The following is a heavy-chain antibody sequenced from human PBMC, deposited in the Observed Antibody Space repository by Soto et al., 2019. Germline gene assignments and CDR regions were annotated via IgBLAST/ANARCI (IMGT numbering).Heavy chain of an antibody. J-gene: IGHJ4*02. V-gene: IGHV1-3*01. CDR1: GYTFTSYA. CDR2: INAGNGNT. D-gene: IGHD3-10*01. Sequence: ASVKVSCKASGYTFTSYAIHWVRQAPGQRLEWMGWINAGNGNTKYSQKFQGRVTITRDTSASTAYMELSSLRSEDTAVYYCARGDGSGSMGDYWGQGTLVTVSS. CDR3: ARGDGSGSMGDY.